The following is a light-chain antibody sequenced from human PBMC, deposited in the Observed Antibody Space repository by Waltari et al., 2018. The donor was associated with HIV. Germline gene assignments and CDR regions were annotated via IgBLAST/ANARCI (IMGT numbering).Light chain of an antibody. V-gene: IGLV2-11*01. Sequence: QSALTQPRSVSGSPGQSVTISCTGTSSDVGGYNYVSWYQHHPSKAPKFMIYDVNKRPSGVPDRFSGSKSGNTASLTISGLQAEDEADYYCCSYADNYPVVFGGGTKLTVL. CDR2: DVN. J-gene: IGLJ2*01. CDR3: CSYADNYPVV. CDR1: SSDVGGYNY.